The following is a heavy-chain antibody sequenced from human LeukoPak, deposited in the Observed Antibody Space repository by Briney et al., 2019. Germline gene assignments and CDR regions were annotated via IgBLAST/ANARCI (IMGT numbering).Heavy chain of an antibody. CDR2: IYTSGST. V-gene: IGHV4-61*02. J-gene: IGHJ4*02. CDR1: GGSISSGSYY. CDR3: ARDQTYSGSGIYTYFDY. Sequence: PSQTLSLTCTVSGGSISSGSYYWSWIQQPAGKGLEWIGRIYTSGSTNYNPSLKSRVTISVDKSKNQFSLKLSSVTAADTAVYYCARDQTYSGSGIYTYFDYWGQGILVTVSS. D-gene: IGHD3-10*01.